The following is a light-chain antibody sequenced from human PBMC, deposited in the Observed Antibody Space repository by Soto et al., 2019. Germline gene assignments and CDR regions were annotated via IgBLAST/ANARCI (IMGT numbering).Light chain of an antibody. Sequence: QSVLTQPPSVSGAPGQRVTISCTGSSSNIGAGYDVHWYQQLPGTAPKLLIHGNNNRPSGVPDRFSGSKSGTSASLAFAGLQAEDEVDYSCQSYDSSLSAYVFGTGTKVTVL. CDR3: QSYDSSLSAYV. CDR2: GNN. CDR1: SSNIGAGYD. V-gene: IGLV1-40*01. J-gene: IGLJ1*01.